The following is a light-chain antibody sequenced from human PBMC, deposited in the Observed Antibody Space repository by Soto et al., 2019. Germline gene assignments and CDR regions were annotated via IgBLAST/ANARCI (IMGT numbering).Light chain of an antibody. CDR2: EGS. V-gene: IGLV2-23*01. Sequence: QSVLTQPASVSGSPGQSITFSCTGTRSDVGTYSLVSWYQQHPGRAPKLIIYEGSKRPSGLSNRFSGSKSGNTASLTISGLQAEDEADYYCCSYTSSGTLIFGGGTQLTVL. CDR1: RSDVGTYSL. CDR3: CSYTSSGTLI. J-gene: IGLJ2*01.